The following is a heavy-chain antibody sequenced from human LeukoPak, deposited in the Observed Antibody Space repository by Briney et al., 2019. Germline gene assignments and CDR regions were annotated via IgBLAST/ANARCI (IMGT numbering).Heavy chain of an antibody. CDR3: ARGVDFWSGYVNYFDY. Sequence: ASVKVSCKGSGGTFSSYAISWVRQAPGQGLEWMGGIIPIFGTANYAQKFQGRVTITTDESTSTAYMELSSLRSEDTAVYYCARGVDFWSGYVNYFDYWGQGTLVTVSS. CDR1: GGTFSSYA. J-gene: IGHJ4*02. CDR2: IIPIFGTA. V-gene: IGHV1-69*05. D-gene: IGHD3-3*01.